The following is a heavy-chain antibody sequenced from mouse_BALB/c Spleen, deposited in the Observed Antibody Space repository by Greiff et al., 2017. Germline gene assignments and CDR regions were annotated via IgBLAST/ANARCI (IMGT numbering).Heavy chain of an antibody. CDR2: IWAGGST. J-gene: IGHJ1*01. Sequence: VKLQESGPGLVAPSQSLSITCTVSGFSLTSYGVHWVRQPPGKGLEWLGVIWAGGSTNYNSALMSRLSISKDNSKSQVFLKMNSLQTDDTAMYYCARDREGYWYFDVWGAGTTVTVSS. CDR1: GFSLTSYG. CDR3: ARDREGYWYFDV. D-gene: IGHD3-1*01. V-gene: IGHV2-9*02.